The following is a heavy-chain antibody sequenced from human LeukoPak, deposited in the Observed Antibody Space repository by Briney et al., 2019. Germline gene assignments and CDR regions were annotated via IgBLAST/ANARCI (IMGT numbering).Heavy chain of an antibody. Sequence: GGSLRLSCAASGFTFSTYSMNWVRQAPGKGLEWVSSISSSSNYIFNADSVKGRFTISRDNAKNSLYLQMNSLRVEDTAVYYCARDQIYGSGNNAFDIWGQGTMVTVSS. CDR1: GFTFSTYS. CDR2: ISSSSNYI. CDR3: ARDQIYGSGNNAFDI. D-gene: IGHD3-10*01. V-gene: IGHV3-21*01. J-gene: IGHJ3*02.